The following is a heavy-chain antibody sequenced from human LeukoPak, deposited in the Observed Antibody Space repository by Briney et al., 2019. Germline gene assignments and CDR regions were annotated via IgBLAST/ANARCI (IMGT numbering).Heavy chain of an antibody. J-gene: IGHJ4*02. Sequence: ASVKVSCKASGYTFTSYGISWVRQAPGQGLEWMGWINPNSGGTNYAQKFQGWVTMTRDTSISTAYMELSRLRSDDTAVYYCARMDGYNDLDYWGQGTLVTVSS. CDR2: INPNSGGT. CDR3: ARMDGYNDLDY. CDR1: GYTFTSYG. V-gene: IGHV1-2*04. D-gene: IGHD5-24*01.